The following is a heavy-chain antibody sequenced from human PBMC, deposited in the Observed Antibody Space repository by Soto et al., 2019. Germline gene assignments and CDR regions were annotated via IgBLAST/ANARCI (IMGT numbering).Heavy chain of an antibody. Sequence: SETLSLTCTVSGGSISSSSYYWGWIRQPPGKGLEWIGSIYYSGTTNFNPSLKSRLTMSVDTSQNQFSLKLSSVTAADTAVYYCARQNNFGSGNYYKMFDSWGQGILVTVSS. V-gene: IGHV4-39*01. D-gene: IGHD3-10*01. J-gene: IGHJ5*01. CDR1: GGSISSSSYY. CDR2: IYYSGTT. CDR3: ARQNNFGSGNYYKMFDS.